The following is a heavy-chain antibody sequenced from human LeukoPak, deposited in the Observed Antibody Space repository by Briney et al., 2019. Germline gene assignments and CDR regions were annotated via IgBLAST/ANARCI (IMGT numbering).Heavy chain of an antibody. Sequence: AGESLKISCKGSGYSFTSYWIGWVRQMPGKGLDRMGIIYPGDSDTRYSPSFQGQVTISADKSISTAYLQWSSLKASDTAMYYCARRRIVVVPAANLGDYYYYYYMDVWGKGTTVTVSS. CDR1: GYSFTSYW. CDR3: ARRRIVVVPAANLGDYYYYYYMDV. CDR2: IYPGDSDT. D-gene: IGHD2-2*01. J-gene: IGHJ6*03. V-gene: IGHV5-51*01.